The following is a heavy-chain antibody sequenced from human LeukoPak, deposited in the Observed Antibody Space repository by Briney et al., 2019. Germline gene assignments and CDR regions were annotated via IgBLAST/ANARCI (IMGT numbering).Heavy chain of an antibody. J-gene: IGHJ4*02. CDR1: GGSISSYY. D-gene: IGHD2-2*01. V-gene: IGHV4-59*01. CDR3: ARGIYCSSTSCYYYFDY. Sequence: SETLSLTCTVSGGSISSYYWSWIRQPPGKGLEWIGYIHYSGSTNYNPSLKSRVTISVDTSKNQFSLKLSSVTAADTAVYYCARGIYCSSTSCYYYFDYWGQGTLVTVPS. CDR2: IHYSGST.